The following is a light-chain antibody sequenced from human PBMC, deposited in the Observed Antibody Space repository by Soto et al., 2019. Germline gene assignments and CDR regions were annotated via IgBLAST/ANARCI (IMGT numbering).Light chain of an antibody. Sequence: DIVLTQSPGTLSLSPGDRATLSCRTSRFVSNYYVAWYQQRPGQAPRLLIYAASSRATDIPDRFSGSGSGTDFTLAISRLEPEDFAIDYCQHYADSPPVFTFGAGTKVEI. V-gene: IGKV3-20*01. CDR2: AAS. CDR3: QHYADSPPVFT. CDR1: RFVSNYY. J-gene: IGKJ3*01.